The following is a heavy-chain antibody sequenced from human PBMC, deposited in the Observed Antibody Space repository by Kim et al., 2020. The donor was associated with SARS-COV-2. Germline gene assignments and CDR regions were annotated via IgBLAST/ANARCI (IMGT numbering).Heavy chain of an antibody. V-gene: IGHV3-23*01. D-gene: IGHD6-13*01. CDR2: ISGSGGST. CDR1: GFTFSSYA. Sequence: GGSLRLSCAASGFTFSSYAMSWVRQAPGKGLEWVSAISGSGGSTYYADSVKGRFTISRDNSKNTLYLQMNSLRAEDTAVYYCAKDIYRYSSSWYRYYGMDVWGQGTTVTVSS. CDR3: AKDIYRYSSSWYRYYGMDV. J-gene: IGHJ6*02.